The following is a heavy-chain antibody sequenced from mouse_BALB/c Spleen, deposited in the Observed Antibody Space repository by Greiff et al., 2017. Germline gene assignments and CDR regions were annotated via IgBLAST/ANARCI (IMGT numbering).Heavy chain of an antibody. CDR2: ISYSGST. D-gene: IGHD1-3*01. V-gene: IGHV3-2*02. CDR3: ARSNYLDY. CDR1: GYSITSDYA. J-gene: IGHJ2*01. Sequence: EVKLVESGPGLVKPSQSLSLTCTVTGYSITSDYAWNWIRQFPGNKLEWMGYISYSGSTSYNPSLKSRISITRDTSKNQFFLQLNSVTTEDTATYYCARSNYLDYWGQGTTLTVSS.